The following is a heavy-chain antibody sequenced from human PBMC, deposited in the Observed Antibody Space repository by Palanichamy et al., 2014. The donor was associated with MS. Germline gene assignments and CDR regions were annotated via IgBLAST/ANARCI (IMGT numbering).Heavy chain of an antibody. CDR2: ISRSGDTT. Sequence: EVQLLESGGDLVQPGGSLRLSCAASGFTFNNHAMNWVRQAPGKGLEWLSTISRSGDTTYYADSVKGRFIISRDNSKNTLDLQMNDLRAGDAALYFCARDGAFCAGDCYSFPDFWGQGTLVTVSS. D-gene: IGHD2-21*02. V-gene: IGHV3-23*01. CDR1: GFTFNNHA. CDR3: ARDGAFCAGDCYSFPDF. J-gene: IGHJ4*02.